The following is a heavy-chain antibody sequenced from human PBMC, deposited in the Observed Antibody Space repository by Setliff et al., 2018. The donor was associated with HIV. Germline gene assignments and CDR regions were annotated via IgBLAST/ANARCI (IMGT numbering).Heavy chain of an antibody. Sequence: ASVKVSCKASGATFRSYSINWVRQAPGQGLDWMGTIIPFIDATHYSQSFQGRLTITAYESSNTAYMELSSGRFHDTAVYYCAKAAVEMTTIAFGGPPGYWGQGTLVTVSS. CDR1: GATFRSYS. CDR2: IIPFIDAT. CDR3: AKAAVEMTTIAFGGPPGY. V-gene: IGHV1-69*11. J-gene: IGHJ4*02. D-gene: IGHD3-16*01.